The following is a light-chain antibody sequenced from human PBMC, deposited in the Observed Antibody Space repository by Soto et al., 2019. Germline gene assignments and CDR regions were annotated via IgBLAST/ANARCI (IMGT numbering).Light chain of an antibody. CDR1: QSVSSTF. Sequence: DIVLTQSPGTLSLSPGERATLSCRALQSVSSTFFAWYQQKPGQAPRLLMFGASNRATGIPDRFSGSGSGTDFTLTISRLEPEDFAMYYCQQYGTSPRGTFGQGTKVEVK. CDR2: GAS. J-gene: IGKJ1*01. V-gene: IGKV3-20*01. CDR3: QQYGTSPRGT.